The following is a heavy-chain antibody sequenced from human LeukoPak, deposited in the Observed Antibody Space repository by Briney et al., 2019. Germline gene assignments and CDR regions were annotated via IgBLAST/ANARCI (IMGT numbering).Heavy chain of an antibody. CDR3: ARVPNYYDSSGYYS. CDR1: GGSISSGSYY. J-gene: IGHJ4*02. D-gene: IGHD3-22*01. CDR2: IYTSRST. Sequence: SETLSLTCTVSGGSISSGSYYWSWIRQPAGKGLEWIGRIYTSRSTNYNPSLKSRVTISVDTSKNQFSLKLSSVTAADTAVYYCARVPNYYDSSGYYSWGQGTLVTVSS. V-gene: IGHV4-61*02.